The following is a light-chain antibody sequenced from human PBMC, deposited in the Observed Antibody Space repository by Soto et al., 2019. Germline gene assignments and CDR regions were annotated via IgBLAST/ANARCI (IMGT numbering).Light chain of an antibody. J-gene: IGLJ2*01. Sequence: QSALTQPASVSGSPGQSITISCTGTSSDIGNYNYVSWYQQHPGKAPKLMIYQVNNRPSGASNRFSGSKSGSTASLTISGLQAEDEADYYCSSYTTSATVVFGGGTKLTVL. CDR3: SSYTTSATVV. CDR1: SSDIGNYNY. CDR2: QVN. V-gene: IGLV2-14*01.